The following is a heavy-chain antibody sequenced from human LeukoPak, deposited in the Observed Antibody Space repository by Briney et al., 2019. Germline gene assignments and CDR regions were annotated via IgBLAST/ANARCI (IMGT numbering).Heavy chain of an antibody. CDR2: IKQDGNEK. CDR1: GFIFSNYN. Sequence: GGSLRLSCVASGFIFSNYNMNWVRQAPGKGLEWVANIKQDGNEKYYLDSVRGRFTISRDNAKNSLYLQMNSLRAEDTAVYYCARDLGKIGGNSSPFDYWGQGTLVTVSS. CDR3: ARDLGKIGGNSSPFDY. J-gene: IGHJ4*02. D-gene: IGHD4-23*01. V-gene: IGHV3-7*01.